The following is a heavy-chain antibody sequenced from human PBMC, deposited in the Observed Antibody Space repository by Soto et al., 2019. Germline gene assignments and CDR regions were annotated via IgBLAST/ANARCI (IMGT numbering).Heavy chain of an antibody. Sequence: CCASCRCVVLNACMNIEKKTPGKGLEWVGRIKSTIDGGTTDYAEPVKGRFAISRDDSNNMVYLQMNSLKIEDTAVYYCSTDSYSTILVVRFDYAGHGTLFSVSS. J-gene: IGHJ4*01. V-gene: IGHV3-15*07. CDR1: RCVVLNAC. CDR2: IKSTIDGGTT. CDR3: STDSYSTILVVRFDY. D-gene: IGHD2-8*01.